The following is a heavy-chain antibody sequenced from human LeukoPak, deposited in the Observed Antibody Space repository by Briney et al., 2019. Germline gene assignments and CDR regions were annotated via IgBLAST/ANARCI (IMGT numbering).Heavy chain of an antibody. J-gene: IGHJ6*03. CDR1: AFTFSDYY. Sequence: PGGSLRLSCAASAFTFSDYYMSWIRQAPGKGLEWVSYISCSGSIILYADSVEGRFTISRDNAKNSLYLQMNSLRAEDTAVYYCARTRPEAESKGYSSSSNSRYYYYMDVWGKGTTVTVSS. V-gene: IGHV3-11*04. CDR3: ARTRPEAESKGYSSSSNSRYYYYMDV. D-gene: IGHD6-6*01. CDR2: ISCSGSII.